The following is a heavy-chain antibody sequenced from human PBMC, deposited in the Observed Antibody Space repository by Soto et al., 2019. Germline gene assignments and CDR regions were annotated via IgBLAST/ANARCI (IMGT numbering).Heavy chain of an antibody. CDR3: AQPHVVVVAASGARPPDWFDP. V-gene: IGHV1-69*01. J-gene: IGHJ5*02. CDR2: IIPIFGTA. Sequence: QVQLVQSGAEVKKPGSSVKVSCKASGGTFSSYAMIWVRQPPGQGLEWMGGIIPIFGTANYAQKLQGRVTITADDSTSTAYMELSSLRSEDKAVYYCAQPHVVVVAASGARPPDWFDPWGQGTLVTVSS. CDR1: GGTFSSYA. D-gene: IGHD2-15*01.